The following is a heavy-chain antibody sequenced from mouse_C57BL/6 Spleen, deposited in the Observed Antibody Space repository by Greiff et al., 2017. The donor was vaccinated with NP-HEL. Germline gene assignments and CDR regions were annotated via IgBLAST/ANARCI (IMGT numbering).Heavy chain of an antibody. J-gene: IGHJ1*03. CDR2: IYPRDGST. Sequence: VQVVESGPELVKPGASVKLSCKASGYTFTSYDINWVKQRPGQGLEWIGWIYPRDGSTKYNEKFKGKATLTVDTSSSTAYMELHSLTSEDSAVYFCAREDYYGSSYWYFDVWGTGTTVTVSS. V-gene: IGHV1-85*01. D-gene: IGHD1-1*01. CDR1: GYTFTSYD. CDR3: AREDYYGSSYWYFDV.